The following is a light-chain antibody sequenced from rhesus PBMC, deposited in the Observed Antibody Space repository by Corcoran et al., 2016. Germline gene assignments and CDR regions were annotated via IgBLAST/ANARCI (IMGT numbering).Light chain of an antibody. CDR1: QGISSY. CDR3: LQHNSYPLT. Sequence: DIQMTQSPSSLSASVGDTVTITCRASQGISSYLNWFQQKPGKAPKLLIYDASSLESGVPSRFSGSGYWTDFTLTISSLQPEDFAAYYCLQHNSYPLTFGGGTKVEIK. J-gene: IGKJ4*01. V-gene: IGKV1-28*03. CDR2: DAS.